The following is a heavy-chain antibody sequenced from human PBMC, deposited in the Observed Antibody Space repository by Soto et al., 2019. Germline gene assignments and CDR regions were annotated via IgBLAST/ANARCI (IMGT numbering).Heavy chain of an antibody. CDR2: ISAYNGNP. CDR1: GYSFTSYG. Sequence: QVQLVQSGAEVKKPGASVKVSCKASGYSFTSYGISWARQAPGQGIEWMGWISAYNGNPNYAQRLQGRVTMTTDTCTSNAYLELRSRRSDATAVYYCARDNGFGESDVWGQGTTFTVSS. D-gene: IGHD3-10*01. CDR3: ARDNGFGESDV. V-gene: IGHV1-18*01. J-gene: IGHJ6*02.